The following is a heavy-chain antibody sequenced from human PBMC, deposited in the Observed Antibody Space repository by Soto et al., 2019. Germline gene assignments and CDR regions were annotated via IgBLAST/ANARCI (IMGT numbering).Heavy chain of an antibody. CDR2: IYSGGST. V-gene: IGHV3-53*01. Sequence: GGSLRLSCAASGFTVSSNYMSWVRQAPGKGLEWVSVIYSGGSTYYADSVKGRFTISRDDSKNTLYLQMNSLRAEDTAVYYCARDRSQGYCTNGVCYVPFGMDVWGQGTTVTVSS. CDR3: ARDRSQGYCTNGVCYVPFGMDV. CDR1: GFTVSSNY. J-gene: IGHJ6*02. D-gene: IGHD2-8*01.